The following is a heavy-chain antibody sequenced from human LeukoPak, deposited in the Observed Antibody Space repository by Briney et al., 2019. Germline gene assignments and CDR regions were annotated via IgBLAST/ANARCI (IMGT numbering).Heavy chain of an antibody. CDR1: GYIFTSYW. Sequence: PGESLKISCKGSGYIFTSYWISWVRQLPGKGLEWMGRIDPSDSYTNYSPSFQGHVTISADKSISTAYLQWSSLKASDTAMYYCARHRPGYCSSTSCYEWGQGTLVTVSS. D-gene: IGHD2-2*03. J-gene: IGHJ4*02. CDR2: IDPSDSYT. V-gene: IGHV5-10-1*01. CDR3: ARHRPGYCSSTSCYE.